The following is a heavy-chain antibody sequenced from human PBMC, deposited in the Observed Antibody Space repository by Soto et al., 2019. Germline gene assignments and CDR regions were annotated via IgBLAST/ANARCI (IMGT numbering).Heavy chain of an antibody. D-gene: IGHD3-10*01. Sequence: SETLSLTCAVYGGSFSGYCWSWIRQPPGKGLEWIGEINHSGSTNYNPSLKSRVTISVDTSKNQFSLKLSSVTAADTAVYYCASGPSGYYGSGKDRRYYYYYDMDVWGQGTTVTVSS. J-gene: IGHJ6*02. CDR1: GGSFSGYC. CDR2: INHSGST. V-gene: IGHV4-34*01. CDR3: ASGPSGYYGSGKDRRYYYYYDMDV.